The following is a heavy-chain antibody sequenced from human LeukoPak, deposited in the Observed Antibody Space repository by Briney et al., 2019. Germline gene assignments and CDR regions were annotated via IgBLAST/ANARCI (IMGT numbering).Heavy chain of an antibody. V-gene: IGHV1-18*04. CDR2: ISANNGNR. Sequence: ASVKVSCKASGYTFTVYYMHWVRQAPGQGLEWMGWISANNGNRNYALKLQDRVSMTTDTSTSTAYMELRSLRSDDTAVYYCARQGYGGHSRGAADYWGQGTLVTVSS. J-gene: IGHJ4*02. CDR1: GYTFTVYY. D-gene: IGHD4-23*01. CDR3: ARQGYGGHSRGAADY.